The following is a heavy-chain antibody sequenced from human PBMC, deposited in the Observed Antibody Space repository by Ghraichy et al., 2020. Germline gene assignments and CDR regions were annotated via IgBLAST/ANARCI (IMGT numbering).Heavy chain of an antibody. J-gene: IGHJ6*02. CDR2: ISGSGGST. V-gene: IGHV3-23*01. Sequence: GSLRLSCAASGFTFSSCAMSWVRQAPGKGPEWVSAISGSGGSTYYADSVKGLFTISRDNSKNTLSLQMNSLRAEDTAVYYCAKHDASLVRGVIYYYYYGMDVWGQGTTVTVSS. D-gene: IGHD3-10*01. CDR1: GFTFSSCA. CDR3: AKHDASLVRGVIYYYYYGMDV.